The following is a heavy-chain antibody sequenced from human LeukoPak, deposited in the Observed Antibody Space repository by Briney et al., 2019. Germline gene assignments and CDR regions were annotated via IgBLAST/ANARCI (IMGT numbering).Heavy chain of an antibody. CDR2: IRGSGGTT. V-gene: IGHV3-23*01. CDR3: ARALYTTGWYPDYFDF. D-gene: IGHD6-19*01. Sequence: GGSLRLSCAASGFTFSSYAMYWVRQAPGKGLEWVSTIRGSGGTTYYADSVKGRFTISRDNAENSLYLQMNSLRAEDTAVYYCARALYTTGWYPDYFDFWGQGTLVTVSS. CDR1: GFTFSSYA. J-gene: IGHJ4*02.